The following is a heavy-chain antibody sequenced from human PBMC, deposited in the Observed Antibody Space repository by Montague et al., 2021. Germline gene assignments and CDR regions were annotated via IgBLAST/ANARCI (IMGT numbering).Heavy chain of an antibody. CDR2: ISSSSLYI. CDR3: ASLPYSSAWPYYFDH. V-gene: IGHV3-21*01. Sequence: SLRLSCAASGFTFSSYTINWVRQAPGKGLEWVSSISSSSLYIDYADSVKGRFTISRDNAKSSLYLQMNSLRAEDTAVYYCASLPYSSAWPYYFDHWGQGTLGTVSS. J-gene: IGHJ4*02. D-gene: IGHD6-19*01. CDR1: GFTFSSYT.